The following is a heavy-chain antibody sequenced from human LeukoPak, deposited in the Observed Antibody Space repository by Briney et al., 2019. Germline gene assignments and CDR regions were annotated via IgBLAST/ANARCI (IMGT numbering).Heavy chain of an antibody. J-gene: IGHJ4*02. CDR3: ARGLSGYTVSFDY. Sequence: PSETLSLTCTVSGGSISTYYWTWIRQPPGKALEWIGYIYYGGSTNYTPSLNSRVAISVDTSKNHFSLKLSSVTAADTAVYYCARGLSGYTVSFDYWGQGTLVTVSS. CDR2: IYYGGST. D-gene: IGHD3-22*01. CDR1: GGSISTYY. V-gene: IGHV4-59*08.